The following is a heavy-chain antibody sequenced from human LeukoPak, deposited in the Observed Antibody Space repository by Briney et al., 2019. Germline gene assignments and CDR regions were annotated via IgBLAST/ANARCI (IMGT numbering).Heavy chain of an antibody. V-gene: IGHV3-23*01. J-gene: IGHJ3*02. CDR3: AKEGLLWFGELIDAFDI. CDR1: GFTFSSYA. Sequence: GGSLRLSCAASGFTFSSYAMSWVRQAPGKGLEWVSAISGSGGSTYYADSVKGRFTISRDNSKNTLYLQMNSLRAEDTAVYYCAKEGLLWFGELIDAFDIWGQGTMVTVSS. D-gene: IGHD3-10*01. CDR2: ISGSGGST.